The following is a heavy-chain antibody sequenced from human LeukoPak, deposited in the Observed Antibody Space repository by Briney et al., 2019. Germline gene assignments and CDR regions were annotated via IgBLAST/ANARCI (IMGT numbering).Heavy chain of an antibody. Sequence: TPSETLSLTCTVSGGSISSYYWSWIRQPAGKGLEWIGRIYTSGSTNYNPSLKSRVTISVDTSKNQFSLKLSSVTAADTAVYYCATDESPSTVTTTNWGQGTLVTVSS. CDR1: GGSISSYY. V-gene: IGHV4-4*07. D-gene: IGHD4-17*01. CDR2: IYTSGST. CDR3: ATDESPSTVTTTN. J-gene: IGHJ4*02.